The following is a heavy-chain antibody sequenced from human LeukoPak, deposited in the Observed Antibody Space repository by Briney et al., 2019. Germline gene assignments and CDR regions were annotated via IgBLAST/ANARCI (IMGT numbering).Heavy chain of an antibody. CDR2: ISTSSTTT. D-gene: IGHD5-12*01. J-gene: IGHJ4*02. CDR3: ARAGSHRNSGYDY. CDR1: GFTFSTYY. Sequence: GGPLRLSCAASGFTFSTYYMNWVRQAPGKGLEWVSYISTSSTTTYNADSVKGRFTISRDNAKNSLYLQMNSLRAEDTAVYYCARAGSHRNSGYDYWGQGTLVIVSS. V-gene: IGHV3-48*04.